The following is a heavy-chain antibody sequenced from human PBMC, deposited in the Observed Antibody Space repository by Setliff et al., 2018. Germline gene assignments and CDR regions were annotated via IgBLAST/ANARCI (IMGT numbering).Heavy chain of an antibody. CDR1: GGSVRSHY. Sequence: SETLSLTCTVSGGSVRSHYWSWIRHSPGKGLEWIGFIFYSGDTKSNPSLKSRVTMSVDTSKNQFSLQLSSVTAADTAVYYCARVTGFLYMDVWGKGTTVTVSS. CDR3: ARVTGFLYMDV. D-gene: IGHD3-3*01. CDR2: IFYSGDT. V-gene: IGHV4-59*02. J-gene: IGHJ6*03.